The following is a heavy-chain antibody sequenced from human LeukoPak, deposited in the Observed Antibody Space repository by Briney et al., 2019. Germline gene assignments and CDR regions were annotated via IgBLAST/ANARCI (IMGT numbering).Heavy chain of an antibody. CDR2: INPSGGST. CDR3: ARSSYDFWSGTTLYFDY. CDR1: GYTFTSYS. Sequence: ASVKVSCKASGYTFTSYSMHWVRQAPGQGLEWMGVINPSGGSTRYAQKFQGRVTVTRDTSTSTVYLELRSLRSEDTAVYYCARSSYDFWSGTTLYFDYWGQGTLVTVSS. D-gene: IGHD3-3*01. V-gene: IGHV1-46*01. J-gene: IGHJ4*02.